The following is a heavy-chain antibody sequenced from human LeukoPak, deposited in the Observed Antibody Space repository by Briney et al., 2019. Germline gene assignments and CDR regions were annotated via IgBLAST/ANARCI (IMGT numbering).Heavy chain of an antibody. V-gene: IGHV3-7*01. J-gene: IGHJ6*03. D-gene: IGHD5-18*01. CDR3: ERGPMGYSYGSYYYYYMDV. CDR1: GFSFSSYW. CDR2: IKHDGSGK. Sequence: PGGTLRLSCAASGFSFSSYWMSRVRQAPGKGLEWVANIKHDGSGKYYVDSVRGRFTISRDKAKNSLYLQMNSLRAEDTAVYYCERGPMGYSYGSYYYYYMDVWGKGTTVTISS.